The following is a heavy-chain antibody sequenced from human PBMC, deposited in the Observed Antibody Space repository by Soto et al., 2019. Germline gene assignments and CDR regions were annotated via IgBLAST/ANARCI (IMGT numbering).Heavy chain of an antibody. Sequence: PSETLSLTCSVYGGSFSGYYCSWIRQPPVNGLEWIGEINHSGSTNYNPSLKSRVTISVDTSKNQFSLKLSSVTAADTAVYYCERGVGPPTVTRYSYYYYGMDVWGQGTTVTVSS. CDR2: INHSGST. D-gene: IGHD4-4*01. CDR3: ERGVGPPTVTRYSYYYYGMDV. J-gene: IGHJ6*02. V-gene: IGHV4-34*01. CDR1: GGSFSGYY.